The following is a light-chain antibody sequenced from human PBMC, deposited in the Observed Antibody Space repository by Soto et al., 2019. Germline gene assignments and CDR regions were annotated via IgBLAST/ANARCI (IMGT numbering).Light chain of an antibody. CDR3: QQSFSFPPA. J-gene: IGKJ5*01. CDR1: RNVNNF. Sequence: DIQMTQSPSSLSASVGDRVTITCRASRNVNNFLNWYQQKPGKAPDLLIYGASRLQIGVPSRFTGSGSETDFTLTISSLQTEDFVTSFSQQSFSFPPAFGQGTRLE. CDR2: GAS. V-gene: IGKV1-39*01.